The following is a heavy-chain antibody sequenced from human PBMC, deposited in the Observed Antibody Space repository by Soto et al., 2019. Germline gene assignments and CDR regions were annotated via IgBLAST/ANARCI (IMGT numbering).Heavy chain of an antibody. J-gene: IGHJ4*02. CDR2: INPNTGGT. CDR3: ARGRFLEWLLHY. CDR1: GHTFTDYY. D-gene: IGHD3-3*01. Sequence: EASVKVSCKASGHTFTDYYMHRVRQAPGQGLEWLGWINPNTGGTHYAQKFQGRVTMTTDTSISTAYMELSSLRSEDTAVYYCARGRFLEWLLHYWGQGTLVTVSS. V-gene: IGHV1-2*02.